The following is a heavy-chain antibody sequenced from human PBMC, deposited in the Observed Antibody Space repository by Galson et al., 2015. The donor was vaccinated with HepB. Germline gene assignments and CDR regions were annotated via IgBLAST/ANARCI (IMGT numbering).Heavy chain of an antibody. CDR2: IIPIFGTA. V-gene: IGHV1-69*13. D-gene: IGHD3-3*01. J-gene: IGHJ4*02. CDR1: GGTFSSYA. CDR3: ARGGAPIFGVVAPPYYFDY. Sequence: SVKVSCKASGGTFSSYAISWVRQAPGQGLEWMGGIIPIFGTANYAQKFQGRVTITADESTSTAYMELSSLRSEDTAVYYCARGGAPIFGVVAPPYYFDYWGQGTLVTVSS.